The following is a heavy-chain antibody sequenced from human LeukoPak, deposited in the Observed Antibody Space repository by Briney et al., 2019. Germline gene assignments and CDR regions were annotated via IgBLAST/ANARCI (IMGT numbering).Heavy chain of an antibody. J-gene: IGHJ4*02. CDR3: ARRLGLRAPFDY. CDR2: IQDSGRT. Sequence: SETLSPTCTVSGDSITTDHWTWLRQPPGKGLEWIGSIQDSGRTNYNPTLQSRVTISADRSESRFSLRLNSVTTADTAVYYCARRLGLRAPFDYWGQGTLATVSS. D-gene: IGHD3-16*01. CDR1: GDSITTDH. V-gene: IGHV4-59*01.